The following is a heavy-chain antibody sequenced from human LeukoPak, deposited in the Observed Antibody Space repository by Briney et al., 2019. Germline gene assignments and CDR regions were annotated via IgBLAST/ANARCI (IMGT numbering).Heavy chain of an antibody. CDR2: INSDGSST. CDR1: GFTFSSYW. V-gene: IGHV3-74*01. CDR3: VTGYCSSTSCYRPSDY. Sequence: GGSLRLSCAASGFTFSSYWMHWVRQAPGKGLVWVSRINSDGSSTSYADSVKGRFTISRDNAKNTLYLQMNSLRAEDTAVYYCVTGYCSSTSCYRPSDYWGQGTLVTVSS. D-gene: IGHD2-2*02. J-gene: IGHJ4*02.